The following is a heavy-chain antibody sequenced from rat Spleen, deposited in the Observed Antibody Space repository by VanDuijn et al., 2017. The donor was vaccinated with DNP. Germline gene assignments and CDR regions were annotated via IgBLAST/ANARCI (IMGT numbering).Heavy chain of an antibody. Sequence: EVQLVESGGDLVQPGRSLKLPCVASGFTFNKYWMTWIRQVPGKGREWVAAITSSGGSTYYPDSVKGRFTTSRDNENNTLYLQMKSLRSEDTATYYWASGSGTYYWYFDFWGPGTMVTVSS. D-gene: IGHD1-1*01. CDR1: GFTFNKYW. J-gene: IGHJ1*01. V-gene: IGHV5-31*01. CDR2: ITSSGGST. CDR3: ASGSGTYYWYFDF.